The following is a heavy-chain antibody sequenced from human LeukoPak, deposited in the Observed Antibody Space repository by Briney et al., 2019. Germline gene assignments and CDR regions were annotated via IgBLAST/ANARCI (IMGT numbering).Heavy chain of an antibody. Sequence: GGSLRLPCAASGFTFSSYAMHWVRQAPGKGLEWVAVIWNDGSNKYYADSVKGRFTISRDSSKNTVYLQMNSLRAEDTAVYYCATRSPALDYWGQGTLVTVSS. V-gene: IGHV3-33*08. CDR1: GFTFSSYA. CDR2: IWNDGSNK. D-gene: IGHD2-2*01. J-gene: IGHJ4*02. CDR3: ATRSPALDY.